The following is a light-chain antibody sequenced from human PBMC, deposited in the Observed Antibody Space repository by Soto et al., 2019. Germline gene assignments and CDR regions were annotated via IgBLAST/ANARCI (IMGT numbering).Light chain of an antibody. V-gene: IGKV3-20*01. CDR1: QSVSSSF. J-gene: IGKJ4*01. CDR2: GAS. CDR3: QQYGSSPLT. Sequence: EIVLTQSPGTLSVSPGERATLSCRASQSVSSSFLAWYQQKPGQAPRLLIYGASSRATGIPDRFSGSGSGTDFTLPISRLEPEDVAVYYCQQYGSSPLTFGGGTKVEIK.